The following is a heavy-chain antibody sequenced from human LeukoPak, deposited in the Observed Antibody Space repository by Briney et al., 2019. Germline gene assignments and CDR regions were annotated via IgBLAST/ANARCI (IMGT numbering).Heavy chain of an antibody. CDR3: AKFDRTATYFDS. D-gene: IGHD2-21*02. V-gene: IGHV3-23*01. J-gene: IGHJ4*02. CDR1: GFTFSTYW. CDR2: ISAGGGST. Sequence: GGSLRLSCAASGFTFSTYWMTWVRQAPGKGLEWVSAISAGGGSTYDADSVKGRFTISSDNSKNTVYLQMTSLRVDDTAVYHCAKFDRTATYFDSWGQGTLVTISS.